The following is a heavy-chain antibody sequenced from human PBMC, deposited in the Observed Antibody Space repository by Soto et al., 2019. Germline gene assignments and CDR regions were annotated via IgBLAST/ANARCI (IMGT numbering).Heavy chain of an antibody. D-gene: IGHD2-21*02. J-gene: IGHJ3*02. CDR2: IYHSGSA. CDR1: GGSVSSSNW. V-gene: IGHV4-4*02. CDR3: ARVPGVVVSADDAFDI. Sequence: QVQLQESGPGLVKPSGTLSLTCAVSGGSVSSSNWWSWVRQSPGKGLEWMGEIYHSGSAHYNPSLTSSDTISLDKYKNQFSLRLTSVTAADTAVYYCARVPGVVVSADDAFDIWGPGTRVIVSS.